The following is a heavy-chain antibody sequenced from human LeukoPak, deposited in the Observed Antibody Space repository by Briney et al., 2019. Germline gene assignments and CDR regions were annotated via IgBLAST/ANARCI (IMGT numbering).Heavy chain of an antibody. V-gene: IGHV3-33*01. Sequence: GGSLRLSCTASGFTFGTYGIHWVRQAPGKGLEWVALIWYDGGDRYYADSVKGRFTISRDNSKNTLYLQMNSLRAEDTAVYYCARLGTAIAARPKGLDCWGQGNLVTVSS. CDR2: IWYDGGDR. D-gene: IGHD6-6*01. CDR1: GFTFGTYG. J-gene: IGHJ4*02. CDR3: ARLGTAIAARPKGLDC.